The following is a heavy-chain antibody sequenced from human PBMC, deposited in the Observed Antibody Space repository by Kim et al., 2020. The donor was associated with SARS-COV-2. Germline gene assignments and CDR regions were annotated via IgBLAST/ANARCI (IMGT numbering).Heavy chain of an antibody. D-gene: IGHD3-3*01. V-gene: IGHV1-2*02. CDR3: AREVNTIFEWPS. J-gene: IGHJ5*02. Sequence: YAQKFQGRVTMTRDTSISTAYMELSRLRSDDTAVYYCAREVNTIFEWPSWGQGTLVTVSS.